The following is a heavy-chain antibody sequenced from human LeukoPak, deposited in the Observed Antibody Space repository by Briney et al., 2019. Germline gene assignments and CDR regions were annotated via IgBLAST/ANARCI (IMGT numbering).Heavy chain of an antibody. Sequence: PGGSLRLSCAASGFTFSSYAMNWVRQAPGKGLEWVSAISGSGGSTYYADSVQGRFTISRDNSKNTLYLQMNSLRAEDTAVYYCAKDRFTGVAEYFQHWGQGTLVTVSS. CDR1: GFTFSSYA. CDR2: ISGSGGST. D-gene: IGHD1-1*01. V-gene: IGHV3-23*01. CDR3: AKDRFTGVAEYFQH. J-gene: IGHJ1*01.